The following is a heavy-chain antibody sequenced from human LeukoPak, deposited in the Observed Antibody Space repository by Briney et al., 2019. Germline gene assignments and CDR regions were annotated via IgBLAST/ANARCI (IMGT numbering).Heavy chain of an antibody. CDR2: VIPIFGTA. D-gene: IGHD1/OR15-1a*01. V-gene: IGHV1-69*13. CDR3: ARAGSRTTPIGV. CDR1: GGTFSSYA. Sequence: SVKVSCKASGGTFSSYAISWVRQAPGQGLEWMGGVIPIFGTANYAQKFQGRVTITADESTSTAYMELSSLRSEDTAVYYCARAGSRTTPIGVWGQGTTVTVSS. J-gene: IGHJ6*02.